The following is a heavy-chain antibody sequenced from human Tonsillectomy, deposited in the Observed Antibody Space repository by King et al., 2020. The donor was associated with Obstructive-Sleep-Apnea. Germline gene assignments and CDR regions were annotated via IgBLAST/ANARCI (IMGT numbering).Heavy chain of an antibody. Sequence: QLVQSGAEVKKPGASVKVSCKASGYTFSNYGISWVRQAPGQGLEWMGWISAYNGNTNYAQKLQGRVTMTTDTSTSTAYMELRSLRSDDTAVYYCARDQEYYGPGSYSYIDLWGQGTLVTVSS. CDR3: ARDQEYYGPGSYSYIDL. CDR2: ISAYNGNT. J-gene: IGHJ5*02. CDR1: GYTFSNYG. D-gene: IGHD3-10*01. V-gene: IGHV1-18*01.